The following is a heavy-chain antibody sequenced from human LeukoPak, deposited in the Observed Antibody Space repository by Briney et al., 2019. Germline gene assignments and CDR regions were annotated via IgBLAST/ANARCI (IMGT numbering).Heavy chain of an antibody. V-gene: IGHV1-18*01. J-gene: IGHJ4*02. CDR3: ARDLPYGGCSGYDSNFDY. CDR2: ISAYNGNT. D-gene: IGHD5-12*01. CDR1: GGTFSSYA. Sequence: ASVKVSCKASGGTFSSYAISWVRQAPGQGLEWMGWISAYNGNTNYAQKLQGRVTMTTDTSTSTAYMELRSLRSDDTAVYYCARDLPYGGCSGYDSNFDYWGQGTLVTVSS.